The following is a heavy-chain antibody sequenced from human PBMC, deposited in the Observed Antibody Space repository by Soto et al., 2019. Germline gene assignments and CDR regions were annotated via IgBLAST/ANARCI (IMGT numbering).Heavy chain of an antibody. CDR3: AHRRMLDLGSGSDFAY. Sequence: QITLKESGPTLVKPTQTLTLTCTFSGFSLSTSGVGVGWIRQPPGKALEWLALIYWDDDKRYSPSLKNRLTITKDTTKNQVVLTITNMDPVDTATYYCAHRRMLDLGSGSDFAYWGQGTLVTVSS. CDR1: GFSLSTSGVG. V-gene: IGHV2-5*02. D-gene: IGHD3-10*01. CDR2: IYWDDDK. J-gene: IGHJ4*02.